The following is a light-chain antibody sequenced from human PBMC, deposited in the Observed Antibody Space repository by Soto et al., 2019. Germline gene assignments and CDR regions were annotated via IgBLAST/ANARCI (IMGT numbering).Light chain of an antibody. J-gene: IGLJ1*01. CDR3: SSYTSISTLYV. CDR2: EVS. V-gene: IGLV2-14*01. CDR1: NSDVGGYNY. Sequence: QSLLTHPASVSWSPGQSITISCTGTNSDVGGYNYVSWYQQHPGKAPELMIYEVSHRPSGVSNRFSGSKSDNTASLTISGLQAEDEADYYCSSYTSISTLYVFGTGTKVTVL.